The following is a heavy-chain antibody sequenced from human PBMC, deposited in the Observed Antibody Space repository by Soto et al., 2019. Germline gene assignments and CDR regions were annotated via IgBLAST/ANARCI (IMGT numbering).Heavy chain of an antibody. CDR2: IYHSGST. J-gene: IGHJ4*02. CDR1: GGSISSGGYS. V-gene: IGHV4-30-2*01. D-gene: IGHD3-16*02. CDR3: ARLAMITFGGVIAPYYFDS. Sequence: SETLSLTCAVSGGSISSGGYSWSWIRQPPGKGLEWIGYIYHSGSTYYNPSLKSRVTISVDRSKNQFSLKLSSVTAADTAVYYCARLAMITFGGVIAPYYFDSWGQGTLVTVSS.